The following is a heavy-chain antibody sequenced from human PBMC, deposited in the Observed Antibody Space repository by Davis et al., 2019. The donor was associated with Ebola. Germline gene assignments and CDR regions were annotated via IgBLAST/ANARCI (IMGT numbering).Heavy chain of an antibody. D-gene: IGHD4-17*01. J-gene: IGHJ4*02. Sequence: GESLKISCAASGFTVSSNHMSWVRQAPGKGLEWVSVIYSGGSTYYADSVKGRFTISRDNSKNTLYLQMNSLRAEDTAVYYCARGAYGDYFWNWGQGTLVTVSS. CDR1: GFTVSSNH. V-gene: IGHV3-53*01. CDR3: ARGAYGDYFWN. CDR2: IYSGGST.